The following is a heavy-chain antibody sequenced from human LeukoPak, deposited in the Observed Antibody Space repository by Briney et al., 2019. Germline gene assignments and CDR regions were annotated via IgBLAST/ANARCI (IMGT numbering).Heavy chain of an antibody. V-gene: IGHV4-4*07. CDR2: IYTSGST. D-gene: IGHD3-10*01. CDR1: GGSISSYY. J-gene: IGHJ4*02. CDR3: ARVRGSGSFDGSFDY. Sequence: SEPLSLTCTVSGGSISSYYWSWIRQPAGKGLEWIGRIYTSGSTNYNPSLKSRVTMSVDTSKNQFSLKLSSVTAADTAVYYCARVRGSGSFDGSFDYWGQGTLVTVSS.